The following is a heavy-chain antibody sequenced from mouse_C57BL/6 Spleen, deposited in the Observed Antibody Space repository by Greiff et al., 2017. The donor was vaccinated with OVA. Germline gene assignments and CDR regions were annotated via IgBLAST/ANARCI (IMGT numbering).Heavy chain of an antibody. CDR3: ARFLPIYDGYPGAMDY. D-gene: IGHD2-3*01. CDR2: ISSGSSTI. V-gene: IGHV5-17*01. Sequence: EVKLMESGGGLVKPGGSLKLSCAASGFTFSDYGMHWVRQAPEKGLEWVAYISSGSSTIYYADTVKGRFTISRDNAKNTLFLQMTSLRSEDTAMYYCARFLPIYDGYPGAMDYWGQGTSVTVSS. CDR1: GFTFSDYG. J-gene: IGHJ4*01.